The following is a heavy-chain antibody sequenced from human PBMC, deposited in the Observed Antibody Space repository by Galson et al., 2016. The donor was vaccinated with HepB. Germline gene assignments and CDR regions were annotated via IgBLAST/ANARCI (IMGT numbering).Heavy chain of an antibody. Sequence: SVKVSCKASGYSFISYAMNWVRQAPGQGLEWMGWINTNTGNPTYAQAFTGRFIFSFDTSVSTAYLQISRLKTEDTAVYYCTGATVSFGGGVFRPNNWFDPWGQGTLVTVSS. D-gene: IGHD2-8*02. V-gene: IGHV7-4-1*02. CDR1: GYSFISYA. CDR2: INTNTGNP. CDR3: TGATVSFGGGVFRPNNWFDP. J-gene: IGHJ5*02.